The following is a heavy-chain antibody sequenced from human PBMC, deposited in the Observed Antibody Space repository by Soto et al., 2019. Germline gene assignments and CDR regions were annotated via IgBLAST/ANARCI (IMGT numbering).Heavy chain of an antibody. Sequence: QVQLQESGPGLVKPSETLSLTCTVSGGSISSYYWSWIRQPPGKGLEWIGYIYYSGSTNYNPSLKSRVTISVDTSKNQFSLKLSSVTAADTAVYYCTRASNSRDRYFDYWGQGTLVTVSS. V-gene: IGHV4-59*01. CDR2: IYYSGST. CDR1: GGSISSYY. J-gene: IGHJ4*02. D-gene: IGHD2-8*01. CDR3: TRASNSRDRYFDY.